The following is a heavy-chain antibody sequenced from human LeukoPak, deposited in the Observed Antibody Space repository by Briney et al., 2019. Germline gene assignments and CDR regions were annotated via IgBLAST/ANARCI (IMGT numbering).Heavy chain of an antibody. D-gene: IGHD2-2*02. V-gene: IGHV4-4*02. CDR2: IYHSGST. CDR3: ARDYCSSTSCYTPDV. J-gene: IGHJ6*04. Sequence: PSGTLSLTCAVSGGSISSSNWWSWVRQPPGKGLERIGEIYHSGSTNYNPSLKSRVTISVDKSKNQFSLKLSSVTAADTAVYYCARDYCSSTSCYTPDVWGKGTTVTVSS. CDR1: GGSISSSNW.